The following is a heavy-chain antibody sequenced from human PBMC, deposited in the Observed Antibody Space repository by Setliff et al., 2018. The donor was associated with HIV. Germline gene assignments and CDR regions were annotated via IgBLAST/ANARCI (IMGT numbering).Heavy chain of an antibody. J-gene: IGHJ4*02. Sequence: LRLSCAASGFPFTSFSINWVRQAPGKGLEWVAIISSDGSDKNYADSVKGRFTVSRDNSKNTLYLQMNSLRGEDTAVYYCSRHLGYCSTTNSCWGQGTPVTVSS. D-gene: IGHD2-2*03. CDR3: SRHLGYCSTTNSC. CDR1: GFPFTSFS. V-gene: IGHV3-30*01. CDR2: ISSDGSDK.